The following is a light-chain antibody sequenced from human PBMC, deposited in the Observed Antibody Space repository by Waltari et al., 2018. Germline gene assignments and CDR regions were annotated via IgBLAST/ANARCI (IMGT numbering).Light chain of an antibody. V-gene: IGKV1-5*03. Sequence: DIQMTQSPSTLSALVGDRVTITCRASQSVSTWLAWFQQKPGKDPKLVVYKASTFESGGPSRFSGRRSGTEFTLTISSLQPDDFATYYCQHYNSRSPWTFGQGTKVEIK. CDR3: QHYNSRSPWT. CDR2: KAS. CDR1: QSVSTW. J-gene: IGKJ1*01.